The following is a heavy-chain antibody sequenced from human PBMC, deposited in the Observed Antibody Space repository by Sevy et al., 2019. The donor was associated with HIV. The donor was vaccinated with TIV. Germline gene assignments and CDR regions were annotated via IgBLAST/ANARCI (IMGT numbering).Heavy chain of an antibody. D-gene: IGHD3-22*01. V-gene: IGHV2-5*01. Sequence: SGPTLVKPTQTLTLTCTFSGFSLSTSGVGVGWIRQPPGKALEWLALIYWNDDKRYSPSLKSRLTITKDTSKNQVVLTMTNMDPVDTATYYCAHVGGSGYYWYYYYGMDDWGQRTTVTVSS. CDR3: AHVGGSGYYWYYYYGMDD. CDR1: GFSLSTSGVG. J-gene: IGHJ6*02. CDR2: IYWNDDK.